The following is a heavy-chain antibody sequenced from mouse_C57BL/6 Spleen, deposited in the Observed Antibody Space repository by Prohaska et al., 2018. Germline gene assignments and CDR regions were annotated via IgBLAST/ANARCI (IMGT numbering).Heavy chain of an antibody. CDR1: GFTFSGFW. CDR2: INSDGSAI. CDR3: MRYSNYWYVDV. J-gene: IGHJ1*03. V-gene: IGHV11-2*01. Sequence: EVQLLETGGGLVQPGGSRGLSCEGSGFTFSGFWMSWVRQTPGKTLEWIGDINSDGSAINYAPSIKDRFTIFRDNDKSTLYLQMSKVRSEDTATYLCMRYSNYWYVDVWGTGATVTVS. D-gene: IGHD2-5*01.